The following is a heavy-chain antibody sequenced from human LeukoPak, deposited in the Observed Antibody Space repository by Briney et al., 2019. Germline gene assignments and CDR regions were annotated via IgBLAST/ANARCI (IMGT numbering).Heavy chain of an antibody. CDR3: ASETNPGFDY. J-gene: IGHJ4*02. CDR2: INHSGST. D-gene: IGHD4-17*01. CDR1: GGSFSGYY. V-gene: IGHV4-34*01. Sequence: SETLSLTCAVYGGSFSGYYWSLIRPPPGKGLEWIGEINHSGSTNYNPSLKSRVTISVDTSKNQFSLKLSSVTAADTAVYYCASETNPGFDYWGQGTLVTVSS.